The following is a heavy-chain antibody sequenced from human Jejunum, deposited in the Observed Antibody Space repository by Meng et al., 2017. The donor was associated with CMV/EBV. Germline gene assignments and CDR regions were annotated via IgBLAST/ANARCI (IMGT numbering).Heavy chain of an antibody. D-gene: IGHD6-13*01. V-gene: IGHV4-30-4*08. CDR2: IYYDGSP. Sequence: TVSGGSISSTSPYWSWIRQPPGKGLEWIGYIYYDGSPFYNPSLKSRVTMSVDTSNNHFSLKLSSMTAADTAVYYCARDTGYSNSDVWGQGTTVTVSS. J-gene: IGHJ6*02. CDR3: ARDTGYSNSDV. CDR1: GGSISSTSPY.